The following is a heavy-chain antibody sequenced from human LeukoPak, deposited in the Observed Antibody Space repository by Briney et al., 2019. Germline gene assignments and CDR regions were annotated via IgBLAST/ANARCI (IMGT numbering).Heavy chain of an antibody. J-gene: IGHJ4*02. CDR2: INPNSGGT. D-gene: IGHD3-3*01. Sequence: ASVKVSCKASGYTFTGYYMHWVRQAPGQGLEWMGWINPNSGGTNYAQKFQGRVTMTRDTSISTAYMELCRLRSDDTAVYYCARDLYDFWSGYYPNPFDYWGQGTLVTVSS. V-gene: IGHV1-2*02. CDR1: GYTFTGYY. CDR3: ARDLYDFWSGYYPNPFDY.